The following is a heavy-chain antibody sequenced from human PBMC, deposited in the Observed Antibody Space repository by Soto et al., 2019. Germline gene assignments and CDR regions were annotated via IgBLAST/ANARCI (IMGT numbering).Heavy chain of an antibody. D-gene: IGHD4-17*01. Sequence: EVQLLESGGGLVQPGGSLRLSCAASGFRFISYAMSWVRQAPGKRLEWVSAISGSGGGTYYADSVKGRFTISRDNSKNTLYLQMNRLRAEDTAVYYCAKDRHDYSDYVTPRRDPFDIWGQGTMVTVSS. CDR3: AKDRHDYSDYVTPRRDPFDI. V-gene: IGHV3-23*01. CDR2: ISGSGGGT. J-gene: IGHJ3*02. CDR1: GFRFISYA.